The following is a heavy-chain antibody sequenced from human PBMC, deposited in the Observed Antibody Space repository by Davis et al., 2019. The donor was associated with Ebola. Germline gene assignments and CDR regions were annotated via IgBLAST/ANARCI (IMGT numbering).Heavy chain of an antibody. J-gene: IGHJ6*03. CDR3: ARGVLSFYYYYMDV. V-gene: IGHV4-61*08. Sequence: SETLSLTCTVSGGSISSGGYYWSWIRQHPGKGLEWIGYIYYSGSTNYNPSLKSRVTISVDTSKNQFSLKLSSVTAADTAVYYCARGVLSFYYYYMDVWGKGTTVTV. D-gene: IGHD2-8*02. CDR1: GGSISSGGYY. CDR2: IYYSGST.